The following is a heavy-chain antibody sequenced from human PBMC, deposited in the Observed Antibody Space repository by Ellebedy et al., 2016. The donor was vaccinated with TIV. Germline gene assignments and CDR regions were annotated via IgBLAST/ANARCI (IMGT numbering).Heavy chain of an antibody. CDR3: ARQKTDSGSFLCDI. CDR2: IFYSGST. CDR1: GGPTNSGAYY. J-gene: IGHJ3*02. D-gene: IGHD3-3*01. Sequence: SETLSLTCTVFGGPTNSGAYYWSWIRQPPGKGLEWIGYIFYSGSTYYNPSLKSRVTISGDTSKNQFSLRLTSVTAADTAVYYCARQKTDSGSFLCDIWGQGTMVTVSS. V-gene: IGHV4-30-4*01.